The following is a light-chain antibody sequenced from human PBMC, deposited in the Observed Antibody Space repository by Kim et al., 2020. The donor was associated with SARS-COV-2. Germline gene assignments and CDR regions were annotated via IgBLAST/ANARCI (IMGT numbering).Light chain of an antibody. CDR1: SSDVGGYNY. CDR2: DVS. V-gene: IGLV2-14*03. CDR3: SSYTSSTTVV. Sequence: GQSITISCTGTSSDVGGYNYVSWYQQHPVKAPKLMIYDVSNRPSGVSNRFSGSKSGNTASLTISGLQAEDEADYYCSSYTSSTTVVFGGGTQLTVL. J-gene: IGLJ2*01.